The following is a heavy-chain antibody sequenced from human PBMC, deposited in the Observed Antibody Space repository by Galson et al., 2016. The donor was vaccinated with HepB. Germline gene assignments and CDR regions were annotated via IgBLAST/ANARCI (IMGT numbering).Heavy chain of an antibody. CDR1: GYDFPNYW. J-gene: IGHJ4*02. CDR2: IYPGDSDN. V-gene: IGHV5-51*01. Sequence: QSGAEVTKPGESLKISCKGSGYDFPNYWIGWLRQKPGEGLEWMGMIYPGDSDNRYSPSFQGTVTMSVDKSISIAYLEWTSLKASDTAMYFCAGGGDCSGGSCYPSHFDYWGQGTLVTVPS. CDR3: AGGGDCSGGSCYPSHFDY. D-gene: IGHD2-15*01.